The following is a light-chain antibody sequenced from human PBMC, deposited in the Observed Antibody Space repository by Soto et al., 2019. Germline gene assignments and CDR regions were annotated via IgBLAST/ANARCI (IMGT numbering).Light chain of an antibody. V-gene: IGLV1-40*01. CDR2: GNS. CDR3: QSYDSSLNYV. CDR1: SSNIGAGYD. J-gene: IGLJ1*01. Sequence: QSVLTQPPSVSGAPGQRVTISCTGSSSNIGAGYDVHWYQQLPGTAPKLLISGNSNRPSGVPDRFSGSKSGTSASLAITGLQAEDEADYYSQSYDSSLNYVFGTGTKLTVL.